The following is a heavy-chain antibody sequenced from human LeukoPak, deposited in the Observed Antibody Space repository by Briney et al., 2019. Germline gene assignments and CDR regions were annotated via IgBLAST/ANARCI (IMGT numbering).Heavy chain of an antibody. V-gene: IGHV1-2*02. CDR2: INPNSGGT. D-gene: IGHD3-22*01. Sequence: GASVKVSCKASGYTFTGYYMHWVRQAPGQRLEWMGWINPNSGGTNYAQKFQGRVTMTRDTSISTAYMELSRLRSDDTAVYYCARFKSYYDSSGYYTSDAFDIWGQGTMVTVSS. CDR1: GYTFTGYY. CDR3: ARFKSYYDSSGYYTSDAFDI. J-gene: IGHJ3*02.